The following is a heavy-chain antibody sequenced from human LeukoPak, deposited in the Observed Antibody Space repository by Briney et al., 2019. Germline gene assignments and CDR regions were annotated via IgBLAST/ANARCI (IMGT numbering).Heavy chain of an antibody. CDR3: ARGGSQYYYYYYYMDV. CDR2: IYTSGST. CDR1: GGSISSGSYY. J-gene: IGHJ6*03. D-gene: IGHD3-16*01. Sequence: PSETLSLTCTVSGGSISSGSYYWSWIRQPAGKGLEWIGRIYTSGSTNYNPSLKSRVTISVDTSKNQFSLKLSSVTAADTAVYYCARGGSQYYYYYYYMDVWGKGTTVTVSS. V-gene: IGHV4-61*02.